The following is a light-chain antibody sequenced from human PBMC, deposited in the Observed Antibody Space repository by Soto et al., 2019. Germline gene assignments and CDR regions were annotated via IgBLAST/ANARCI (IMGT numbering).Light chain of an antibody. CDR1: QSVSSN. CDR3: QQYNKLPLT. J-gene: IGKJ4*01. V-gene: IGKV3-15*01. Sequence: EIVMTQTPATLSVSPGERATLSCRASQSVSSNLAWYQHKPGQASSLLIHGASTRATGIPARFSGSGSGTEFTLTISSLQSEDVAVYYCQQYNKLPLTFGGGTKVEIK. CDR2: GAS.